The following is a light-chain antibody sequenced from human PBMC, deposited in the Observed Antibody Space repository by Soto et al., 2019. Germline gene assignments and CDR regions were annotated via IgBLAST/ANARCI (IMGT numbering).Light chain of an antibody. Sequence: QPVLTQPASVSGSPGQSITISCIGTTSDVGDFQYVSWYQQYPGKAPKLLIYEVTNRPSGVSNRFSGSKSGNAASLTISGLQAEDEADYYCSSSTRSNTIFGGGTKLTVL. CDR1: TSDVGDFQY. CDR3: SSSTRSNTI. V-gene: IGLV2-14*01. J-gene: IGLJ2*01. CDR2: EVT.